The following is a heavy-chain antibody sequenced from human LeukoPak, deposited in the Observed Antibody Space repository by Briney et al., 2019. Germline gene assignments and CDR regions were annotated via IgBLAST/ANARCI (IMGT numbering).Heavy chain of an antibody. CDR3: ARGLDTATLDY. CDR1: GFTFSSYE. D-gene: IGHD5-18*01. Sequence: PGGSLRLSCAASGFTFSSYEMNWVRQAPGKGLEWVSYISSSGSTIYYADSVKGRFTISRDNAKNSLYLQMNSLRAEDTAVYYCARGLDTATLDYWGQGTLVTVSS. CDR2: ISSSGSTI. J-gene: IGHJ4*02. V-gene: IGHV3-48*03.